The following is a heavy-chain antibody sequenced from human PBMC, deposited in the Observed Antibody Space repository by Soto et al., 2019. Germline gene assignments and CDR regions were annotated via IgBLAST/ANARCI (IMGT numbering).Heavy chain of an antibody. CDR2: INPSGGGT. CDR1: GYTFTSYY. Sequence: ASVKVSCKASGYTFTSYYMYCVRQAPGQGLEWMGIINPSGGGTSYAQKFQGRLTVTRDTSTSTVYMELGSLRSEDTAVYFCASPSPEGTVRRDVYYLDCWGQGTLVTVSS. V-gene: IGHV1-46*01. CDR3: ASPSPEGTVRRDVYYLDC. D-gene: IGHD1-1*01. J-gene: IGHJ4*02.